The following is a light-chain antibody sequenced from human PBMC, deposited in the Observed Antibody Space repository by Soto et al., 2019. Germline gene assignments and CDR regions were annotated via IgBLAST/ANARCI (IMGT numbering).Light chain of an antibody. V-gene: IGKV1-12*01. CDR3: QQANSFPIT. J-gene: IGKJ5*01. CDR2: AAS. Sequence: DIQMTQSPSTLFASVGDRFTITCRASQGISSWLAWYQQKPGQAPKLLIYAASSLQSGVPSRFRGSGSGTDFTLTISSLKPEDFATYYCQQANSFPITFGQGTRLEIK. CDR1: QGISSW.